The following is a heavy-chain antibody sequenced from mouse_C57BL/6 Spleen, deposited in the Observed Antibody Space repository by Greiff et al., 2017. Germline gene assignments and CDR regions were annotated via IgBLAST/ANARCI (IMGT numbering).Heavy chain of an antibody. CDR1: GYSFTGYF. J-gene: IGHJ4*01. CDR3: SMAPYESDLGAMDD. CDR2: IHPYNGDT. Sequence: EVKLVESGPELVRPGDSVKISCKASGYSFTGYFMNWVMQSHGKSLEWIGRIHPYNGDTFYNQKFKGKATLTVDKSSSTAHIELRSLTAEDSAVYEFSMAPYESDLGAMDDRGHVISVT. V-gene: IGHV1-20*01. D-gene: IGHD1-3*01.